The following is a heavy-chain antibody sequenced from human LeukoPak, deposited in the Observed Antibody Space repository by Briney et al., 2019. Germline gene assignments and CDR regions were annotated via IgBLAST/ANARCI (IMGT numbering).Heavy chain of an antibody. V-gene: IGHV4-38-2*02. CDR1: GYSISSGYY. CDR3: ARDRGSRSSGWYVD. CDR2: IYHSGST. J-gene: IGHJ4*02. Sequence: SETLSLTCAVSGYSISSGYYWGWIRQPPGKGLEWIGSIYHSGSTYYNPSLESRVTISVDTSKNQFSLKLSSVTAADTAVYYCARDRGSRSSGWYVDWGQGTLVTVSS. D-gene: IGHD6-19*01.